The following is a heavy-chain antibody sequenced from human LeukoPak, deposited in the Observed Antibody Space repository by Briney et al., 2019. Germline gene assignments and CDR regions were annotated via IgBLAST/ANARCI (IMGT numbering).Heavy chain of an antibody. J-gene: IGHJ4*02. Sequence: PSETLSLTCTVSCGSISSSIYYWGWIRQPPRKWLEWIGSIYYSGSTYYNPSLKSRVTISVDTSKNQFSLKLSSVTAANTAVYYCARTVYSSGWYIDYWSQGTLVTVSS. CDR1: CGSISSSIYY. CDR3: ARTVYSSGWYIDY. CDR2: IYYSGST. D-gene: IGHD6-19*01. V-gene: IGHV4-39*01.